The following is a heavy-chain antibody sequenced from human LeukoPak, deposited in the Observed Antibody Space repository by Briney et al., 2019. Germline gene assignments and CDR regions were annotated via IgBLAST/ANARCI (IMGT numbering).Heavy chain of an antibody. CDR1: GFTFSSNY. CDR2: IYSGGGT. V-gene: IGHV3-66*01. CDR3: ATHSGGY. J-gene: IGHJ4*02. Sequence: GGSLRLSCAASGFTFSSNYMTWVRQAPGKGLEWVSVIYSGGGTYYADSVKGRFTISRDNSKNTLYLQMNSLRAEDTAVYYCATHSGGYWGQGTLVTVSS. D-gene: IGHD3-16*01.